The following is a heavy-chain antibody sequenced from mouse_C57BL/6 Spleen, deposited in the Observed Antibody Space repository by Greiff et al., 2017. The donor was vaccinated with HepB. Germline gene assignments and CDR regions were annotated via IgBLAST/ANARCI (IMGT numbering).Heavy chain of an antibody. Sequence: VQVVESGAELVKPGASVKISCKASGYAFSSYWMNWVKQRPGKGLEWIGQIYPGDGDTNYNGKFKGKATLTADKSSSTAYMQLSSLTSEDSAVYFCASYYGSSYGWYFDVWGTGTTVTVSS. J-gene: IGHJ1*03. CDR1: GYAFSSYW. D-gene: IGHD1-1*01. V-gene: IGHV1-80*01. CDR2: IYPGDGDT. CDR3: ASYYGSSYGWYFDV.